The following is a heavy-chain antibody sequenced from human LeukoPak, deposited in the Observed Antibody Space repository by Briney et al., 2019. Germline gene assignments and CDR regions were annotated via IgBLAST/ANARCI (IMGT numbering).Heavy chain of an antibody. Sequence: GGSLRLSCAASGFTFSNYGMHWVRQAPGKGLDWVAVIWYDGSYKYYADSVKGRFTIPRDNSKNTLYLQMNSLRAEDTAVYYCAKVVQYTASTGTGLDYWGQGTLVTVSS. CDR3: AKVVQYTASTGTGLDY. CDR1: GFTFSNYG. D-gene: IGHD6-13*01. CDR2: IWYDGSYK. J-gene: IGHJ4*02. V-gene: IGHV3-33*06.